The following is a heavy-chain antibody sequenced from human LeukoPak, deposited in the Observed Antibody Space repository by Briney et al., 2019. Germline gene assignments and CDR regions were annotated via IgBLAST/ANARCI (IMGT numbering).Heavy chain of an antibody. CDR2: IYHSGST. V-gene: IGHV4-4*02. D-gene: IGHD3-22*01. CDR1: GGSISSSNW. CDR3: ARWGYYYDSSVNAFDI. J-gene: IGHJ3*02. Sequence: SGTLSLTCAVSGGSISSSNWWSWVRQPPGKGLEWIGEIYHSGSTNYNPSFKSRVTISVDKSKNQFSLKLSSVTAADTAVYYCARWGYYYDSSVNAFDIWGQGTMVTVSS.